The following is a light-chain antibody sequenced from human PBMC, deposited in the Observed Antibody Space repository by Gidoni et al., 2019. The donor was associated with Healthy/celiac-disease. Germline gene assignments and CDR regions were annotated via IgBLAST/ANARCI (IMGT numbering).Light chain of an antibody. J-gene: IGKJ1*01. Sequence: DLVMTQSPIPLPVTPGEPASISCRSSQSLLHSNGYNYLDWYLQKPGQSPQLLIYLGSNRASGVPDRFSGSGSGTDFTLKISRVEAEDVGVYYCMQALQTPRTFGQXTKVEIK. V-gene: IGKV2-28*01. CDR3: MQALQTPRT. CDR1: QSLLHSNGYNY. CDR2: LGS.